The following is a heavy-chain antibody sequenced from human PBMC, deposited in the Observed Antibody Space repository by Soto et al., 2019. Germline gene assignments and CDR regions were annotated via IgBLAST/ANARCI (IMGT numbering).Heavy chain of an antibody. J-gene: IGHJ4*02. Sequence: PSETLSLTCTVSGGSVNSDSYYWSWIRQPPGRGLEWIGYMFHTGSANYNPSLKSRVTISVDTTRNQFSLRLSSVTAVDTAVYYCAREFSNSPEAFDSWGQGSLVTVS. CDR3: AREFSNSPEAFDS. V-gene: IGHV4-61*01. CDR2: MFHTGSA. D-gene: IGHD6-6*01. CDR1: GGSVNSDSYY.